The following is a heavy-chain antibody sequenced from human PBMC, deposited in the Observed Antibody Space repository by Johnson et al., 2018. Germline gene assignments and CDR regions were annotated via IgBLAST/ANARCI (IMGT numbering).Heavy chain of an antibody. D-gene: IGHD3-22*01. CDR3: ARVVNGAMIVFGALDI. V-gene: IGHV4-34*01. CDR2: INHSGST. J-gene: IGHJ3*02. Sequence: QVQLQQWGAGLLKPSETLSLTCAVYGGSFSGYYWSWIRQPPGKGLEWIGEINHSGSTNYNPSLKSRVTISVDTSKNQFSLKRGSVPAADTAVYSCARVVNGAMIVFGALDIWGQGTMVTFSA. CDR1: GGSFSGYY.